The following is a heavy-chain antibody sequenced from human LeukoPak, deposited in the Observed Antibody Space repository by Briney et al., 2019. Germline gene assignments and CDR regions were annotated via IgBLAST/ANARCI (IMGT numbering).Heavy chain of an antibody. Sequence: PSETLSLTCTVSGGSISSYYWTWIRQPPGKGLEWIGYIYYSGSTSYNPSLKSRVTISIDTSKNQFSLILSSVTAADTAVYYCARESIAVAGFGYWGQGALVTVSS. CDR2: IYYSGST. V-gene: IGHV4-59*01. CDR3: ARESIAVAGFGY. CDR1: GGSISSYY. D-gene: IGHD6-19*01. J-gene: IGHJ4*02.